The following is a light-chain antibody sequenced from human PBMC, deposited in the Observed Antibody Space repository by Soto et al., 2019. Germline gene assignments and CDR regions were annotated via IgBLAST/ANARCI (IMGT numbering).Light chain of an antibody. CDR3: SSYTCSSTLVV. CDR2: DVS. CDR1: SSDVGGYNY. V-gene: IGLV2-14*01. J-gene: IGLJ2*01. Sequence: QSALTQPASVSGSPGQSITISCTGTSSDVGGYNYVSWYQQHPGKAPKLMIYDVSNRPSGVSNRFSGSKSGNTASLTISGLQAEDEAAYYCSSYTCSSTLVVFGGGTKLTVL.